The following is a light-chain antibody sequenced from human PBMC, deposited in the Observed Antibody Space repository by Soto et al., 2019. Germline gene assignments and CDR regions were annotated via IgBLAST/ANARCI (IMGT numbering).Light chain of an antibody. CDR1: QSISTR. CDR3: QQYNSYST. CDR2: DAS. J-gene: IGKJ1*01. V-gene: IGKV1-5*01. Sequence: DIQMTQSPSTLSASVGDRVTITCRASQSISTRLAWYQQKPGKAPKLLIYDASSLESGAPSRFSGSASGTEFTLTISSLQPDDFATYYCQQYNSYSTFGQGTKVEIK.